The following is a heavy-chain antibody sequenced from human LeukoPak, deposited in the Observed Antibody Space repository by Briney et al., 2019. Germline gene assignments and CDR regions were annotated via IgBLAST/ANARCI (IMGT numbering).Heavy chain of an antibody. D-gene: IGHD5-18*01. V-gene: IGHV3-74*01. CDR1: GFTFSSYW. CDR3: ARGRGGYSYGYDFDY. Sequence: GGPLRLSCAASGFTFSSYWMHWVRQAAGKGLVGVSRNNSDGSSTSYAHSVKGRFTISRDNAKNTLYLKMNSLRAEDTAVYFCARGRGGYSYGYDFDYWGQGTLVTVSS. CDR2: NNSDGSST. J-gene: IGHJ4*02.